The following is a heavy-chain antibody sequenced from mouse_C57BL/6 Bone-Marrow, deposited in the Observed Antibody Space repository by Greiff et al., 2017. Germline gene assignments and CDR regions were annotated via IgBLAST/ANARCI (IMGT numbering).Heavy chain of an antibody. Sequence: VKVVESGPGLVQPSQSLSITCTVSGFSLTSYGVHWVRQSPGKGLEWLGVIWSGRSTDYNAAFMSRLGITKDNSKSQVFFKMNSLQADDTAIYYCAKDSSGYVDYWGQGTTLTVSS. D-gene: IGHD3-2*02. CDR1: GFSLTSYG. CDR2: IWSGRST. CDR3: AKDSSGYVDY. J-gene: IGHJ2*01. V-gene: IGHV2-5*01.